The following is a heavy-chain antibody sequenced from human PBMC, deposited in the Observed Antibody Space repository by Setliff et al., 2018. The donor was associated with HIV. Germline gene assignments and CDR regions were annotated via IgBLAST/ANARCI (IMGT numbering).Heavy chain of an antibody. V-gene: IGHV4-39*01. D-gene: IGHD6-13*01. CDR2: IYYSGST. CDR1: GASISSSSYY. Sequence: SETRSLTCTVSGASISSSSYYWDWIRQPPGKGLEWIGSIYYSGSTYYNPSLKRRVTISVDTSKNQFSLKLSSVTAADTAVYYCAIRSSWYGDAFDIWGQGTMVTVSS. J-gene: IGHJ3*02. CDR3: AIRSSWYGDAFDI.